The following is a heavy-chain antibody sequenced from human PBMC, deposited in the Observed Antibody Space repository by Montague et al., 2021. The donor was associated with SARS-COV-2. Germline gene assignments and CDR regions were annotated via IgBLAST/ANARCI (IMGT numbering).Heavy chain of an antibody. V-gene: IGHV3-23*01. D-gene: IGHD4-17*01. CDR2: ISGSGGST. CDR1: GFTFSSYA. J-gene: IGHJ3*02. Sequence: SLRLSCAASGFTFSSYAMSWVRQAPGKGVEWVSAISGSGGSTYYADSVKGRFTISRDNSKNTLYLQMNSLRAEETAVYYCAKSYMTTVTTWAFDIWGQGTMVTVSS. CDR3: AKSYMTTVTTWAFDI.